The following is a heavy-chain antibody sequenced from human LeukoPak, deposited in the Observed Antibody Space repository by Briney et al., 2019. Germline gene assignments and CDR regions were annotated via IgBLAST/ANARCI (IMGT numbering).Heavy chain of an antibody. CDR2: INSDGSNI. CDR1: GFTFANCA. V-gene: IGHV3-74*01. D-gene: IGHD6-6*01. CDR3: ARSRYSTSSGGFDY. Sequence: GGSLRLSCAASGFTFANCAMSWVRQAPGMGLVWVSRINSDGSNITYADSVKGRFTISRDNAKNTLYLQMNSLRGEDTAVYYCARSRYSTSSGGFDYWGQGILVTVSS. J-gene: IGHJ4*02.